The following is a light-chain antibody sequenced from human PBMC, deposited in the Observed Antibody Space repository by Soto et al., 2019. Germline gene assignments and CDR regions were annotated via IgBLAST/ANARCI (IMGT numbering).Light chain of an antibody. CDR2: GAS. Sequence: EIVLTQSPDTLSLSPGEGATLSCRASQSVTSNYLAWYQQTPGQAPRLLIHGASSRATGIPDRFSVSGSGTDCTLNISRLEPEDFAVSYCQQYGGSPLFTFGPGTKVDIK. V-gene: IGKV3-20*01. J-gene: IGKJ3*01. CDR3: QQYGGSPLFT. CDR1: QSVTSNY.